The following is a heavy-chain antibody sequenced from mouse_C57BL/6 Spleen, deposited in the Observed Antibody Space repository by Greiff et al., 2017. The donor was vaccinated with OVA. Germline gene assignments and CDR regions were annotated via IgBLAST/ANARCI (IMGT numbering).Heavy chain of an antibody. Sequence: EVKLMESGPGLVKPSQSLSLTCSVTGYSITSGYYWNWIRQFPGNKLEWMGYISYDGSNNYNPSLKNRISITRDTSKNQFFLKLNSVTTEDTATYYCARGDYDGFDYWGRGTTLTVSS. V-gene: IGHV3-6*01. CDR1: GYSITSGYY. J-gene: IGHJ2*01. D-gene: IGHD2-4*01. CDR3: ARGDYDGFDY. CDR2: ISYDGSN.